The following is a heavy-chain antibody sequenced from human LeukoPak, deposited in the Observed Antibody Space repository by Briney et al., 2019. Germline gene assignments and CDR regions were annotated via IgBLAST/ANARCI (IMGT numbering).Heavy chain of an antibody. CDR1: GFTFTDYA. V-gene: IGHV3-23*01. D-gene: IGHD6-19*01. Sequence: GGSLRLSCAVSGFTFTDYAMTWVRQAPGKGLEWVSGISGAGGGTYYADSVKGRFTISRDNSKNTLYLQMNSLRAEDTAVYYCARDLKQYNSGWWGNWFDPWGQGTLVTVSS. CDR2: ISGAGGGT. J-gene: IGHJ5*02. CDR3: ARDLKQYNSGWWGNWFDP.